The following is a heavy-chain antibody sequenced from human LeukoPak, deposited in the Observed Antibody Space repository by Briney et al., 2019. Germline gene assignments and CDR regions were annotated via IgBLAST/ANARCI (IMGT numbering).Heavy chain of an antibody. J-gene: IGHJ4*02. V-gene: IGHV3-30*03. CDR3: ARDRGRLRRPTGGDY. CDR1: GFTFSSYG. Sequence: GGSLRLSCAASGFTFSSYGMHWVRQAPGKGLEWVAVISYDGSNKYYADSVKGRFTISRDNSKNTLYLQMNSLRAEDTAVYYCARDRGRLRRPTGGDYWGQGTLVTVSS. D-gene: IGHD3-16*01. CDR2: ISYDGSNK.